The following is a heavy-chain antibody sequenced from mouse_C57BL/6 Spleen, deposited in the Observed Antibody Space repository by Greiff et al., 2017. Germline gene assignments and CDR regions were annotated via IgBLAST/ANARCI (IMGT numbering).Heavy chain of an antibody. D-gene: IGHD1-1*01. CDR1: GYTFTSYG. V-gene: IGHV1-81*01. J-gene: IGHJ3*01. CDR2: IYPRSGNT. CDR3: ARSDYGSGENWFAY. Sequence: QVHVKQSGAELARPGASVKLSCKASGYTFTSYGISWVKQGTGQGLEWIGEIYPRSGNTYYNEKFKGKATLTADKSSSTAYMELRSLTSEDSAVYFCARSDYGSGENWFAYWGQGTLVTVSA.